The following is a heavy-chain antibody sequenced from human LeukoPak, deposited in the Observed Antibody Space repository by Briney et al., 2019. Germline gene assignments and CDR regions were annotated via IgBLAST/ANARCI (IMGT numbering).Heavy chain of an antibody. CDR1: GGSISSHY. J-gene: IGHJ6*02. Sequence: SETLSLTCTVSGGSISSHYWSWIRQPPGKGLEWIGYIYYSGSTNYNPSLKSRVTISVDTSKNQFSLKLSSVTAADTAVYYCARRLADYYGSGSPAYYGMDVWGQGTTVTVSS. CDR2: IYYSGST. CDR3: ARRLADYYGSGSPAYYGMDV. D-gene: IGHD3-10*01. V-gene: IGHV4-59*08.